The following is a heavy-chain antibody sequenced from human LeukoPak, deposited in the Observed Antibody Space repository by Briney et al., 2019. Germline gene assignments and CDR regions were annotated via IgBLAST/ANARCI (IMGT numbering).Heavy chain of an antibody. CDR1: GGSFSGYY. CDR2: INHSVST. D-gene: IGHD6-13*01. J-gene: IGHJ3*02. V-gene: IGHV4-34*01. CDR3: ARAPYSRNRAFDI. Sequence: SETLSLTCAVYGGSFSGYYWSWIRQPPGKGLEWIGEINHSVSTNYNPSLTSRVTISVDTSKNQFSLKLSSVTAADTAVYYCARAPYSRNRAFDIWGQGTMVTVSS.